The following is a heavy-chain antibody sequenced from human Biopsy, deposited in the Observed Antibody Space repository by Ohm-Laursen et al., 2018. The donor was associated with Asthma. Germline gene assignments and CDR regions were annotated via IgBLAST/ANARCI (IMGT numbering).Heavy chain of an antibody. Sequence: SLTLSFTCTVFSGYIRSYDHHRASIRQPPGKGPERIGDIDKSGYTNYNPCLKSRVTITADTSKNQFHLNLSSVTAADTAVYFCARAAITGIRGWFDPWGQGTQVTVSS. CDR1: SGYIRSYDHH. CDR2: IDKSGYT. D-gene: IGHD1-20*01. V-gene: IGHV4-39*06. CDR3: ARAAITGIRGWFDP. J-gene: IGHJ5*02.